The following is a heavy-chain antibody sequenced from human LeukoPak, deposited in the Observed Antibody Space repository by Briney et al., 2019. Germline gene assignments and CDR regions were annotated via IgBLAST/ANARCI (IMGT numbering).Heavy chain of an antibody. CDR2: IYYSGST. D-gene: IGHD6-19*01. CDR3: ARVESSGWYG. Sequence: KSSETLSLTCTVSGGSISSGDYYWSWIRQPPGKGLEWIGYIYYSGSTNYNPSLKSRVTISVDTSKNQFSLKLSSVTAADTAVYYCARVESSGWYGWGQGTLVTVSS. J-gene: IGHJ4*02. CDR1: GGSISSGDYY. V-gene: IGHV4-61*08.